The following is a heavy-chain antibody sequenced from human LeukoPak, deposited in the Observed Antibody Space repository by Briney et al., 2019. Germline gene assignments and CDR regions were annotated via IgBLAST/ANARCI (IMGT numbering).Heavy chain of an antibody. CDR1: GFTFDDYA. CDR2: ISWDGGST. V-gene: IGHV3-43D*03. J-gene: IGHJ3*02. D-gene: IGHD3-10*01. CDR3: ARGGWFGVIFAFDI. Sequence: GGSLRLSCAASGFTFDDYAMHWVRQAPGKGLEWVSLISWDGGSTYYADSVKGRFTISRDNSKNSLYLQMNSLRAEDTALYYCARGGWFGVIFAFDIWGQGTMVTVSS.